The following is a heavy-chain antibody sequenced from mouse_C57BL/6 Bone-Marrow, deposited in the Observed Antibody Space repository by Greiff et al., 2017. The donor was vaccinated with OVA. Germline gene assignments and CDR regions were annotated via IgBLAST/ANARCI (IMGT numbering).Heavy chain of an antibody. CDR2: ISYDGSN. CDR3: ARGYYGFYAMDY. D-gene: IGHD1-1*01. Sequence: DVKLVESGPGLVKPSQSLSLTCSVTGYSITSGYYWNWIRQFPGNKLEWMGYISYDGSNNYNPSLKNRISITRDTSKNQFFLKLNSVTTEDTATYYCARGYYGFYAMDYWGQGTSVTVSS. V-gene: IGHV3-6*01. J-gene: IGHJ4*01. CDR1: GYSITSGYY.